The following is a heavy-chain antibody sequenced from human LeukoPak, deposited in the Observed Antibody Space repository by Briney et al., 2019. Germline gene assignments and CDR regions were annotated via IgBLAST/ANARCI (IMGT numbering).Heavy chain of an antibody. CDR2: ISSSSSYI. CDR1: GFTFSSYS. D-gene: IGHD2-15*01. J-gene: IGHJ3*02. V-gene: IGHV3-21*01. Sequence: GSLRLSCAASGFTFSSYSMNWVRQAPGKGLEWVSSISSSSSYIYYADSVKGRFTISRDNAKNSLYLQMNSLRAEDTAVYYCARTAAGLLHDAFDIWGKGTTVTVSS. CDR3: ARTAAGLLHDAFDI.